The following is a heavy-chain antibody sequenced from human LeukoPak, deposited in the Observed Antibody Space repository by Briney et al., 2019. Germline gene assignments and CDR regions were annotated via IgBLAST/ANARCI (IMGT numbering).Heavy chain of an antibody. Sequence: GGSLRLSCAASGFTFSSNSMSWVRQAPGKGLEWVSFIYSDNTHYSYSEKGRFTISRDNDKNTLYLQMNSLRAEDTAVYYCARRAGAYSHPYDYWGQGTLVTVSS. D-gene: IGHD4/OR15-4a*01. CDR1: GFTFSSNS. V-gene: IGHV3-53*01. CDR3: ARRAGAYSHPYDY. CDR2: IYSDNT. J-gene: IGHJ4*02.